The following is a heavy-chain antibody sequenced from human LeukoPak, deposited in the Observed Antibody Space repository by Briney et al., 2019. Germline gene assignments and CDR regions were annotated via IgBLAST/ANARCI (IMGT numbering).Heavy chain of an antibody. D-gene: IGHD3-22*01. CDR1: GGSISSYY. CDR3: ARDAPYDSSGYYYYYDYYYMDG. Sequence: SETLSLTCTVSGGSISSYYWSWIRQPAGEGLEWIGRIYTSGSTNYSSTLKSRVNMSVGTSKNQFSLKLSSVTAADTAVYYCARDAPYDSSGYYYYYDYYYMDGWGKGTTVTASS. CDR2: IYTSGST. J-gene: IGHJ6*03. V-gene: IGHV4-4*07.